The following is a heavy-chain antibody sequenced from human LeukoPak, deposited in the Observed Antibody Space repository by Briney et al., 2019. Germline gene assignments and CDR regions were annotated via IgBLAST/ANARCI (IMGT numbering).Heavy chain of an antibody. D-gene: IGHD3-10*01. CDR1: GRPISSYY. J-gene: IGHJ6*02. CDR2: IYSSGST. V-gene: IGHV4-4*07. Sequence: PSETLSLTCTVCGRPISSYYWSWIRQPAGKALEWIGRIYSSGSTNFSPSLKSQVTMSVDKSKNQYALKLSSVTAADTAVYYCARDVVRGYYGMDVWGQGTTVTVCS. CDR3: ARDVVRGYYGMDV.